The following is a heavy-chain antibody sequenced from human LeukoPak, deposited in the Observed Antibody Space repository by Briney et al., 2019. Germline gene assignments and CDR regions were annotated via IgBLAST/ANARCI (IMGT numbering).Heavy chain of an antibody. V-gene: IGHV3-23*01. J-gene: IGHJ4*02. CDR3: AKGFVAGTENYFDS. D-gene: IGHD1-1*01. CDR2: IGGAGDTT. CDR1: GLTFNTYA. Sequence: PGGSLRLSCAASGLTFNTYAMNWFRQGPAKGLEWVSSIGGAGDTTDYADSAEGRFTISRDNSKNTVFLEMNSLRAEDTGVYYCAKGFVAGTENYFDSWGQGTLVTVSS.